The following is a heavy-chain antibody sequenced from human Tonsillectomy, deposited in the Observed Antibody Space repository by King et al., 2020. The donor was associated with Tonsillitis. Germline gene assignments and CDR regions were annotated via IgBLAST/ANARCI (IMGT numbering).Heavy chain of an antibody. D-gene: IGHD6-13*01. CDR1: GGSISSYY. CDR2: IYYSGST. Sequence: LQLQESGPGLVKPSETLSLTCTVSGGSISSYYWSWIRQPPGKGLEWIGYIYYSGSTNYNPALKSRVTISVDTSKNQFSLKLSSVTAADTAVYYCARAPSIAAAGPWSFDPWGQGPLVTVSS. V-gene: IGHV4-59*01. CDR3: ARAPSIAAAGPWSFDP. J-gene: IGHJ5*02.